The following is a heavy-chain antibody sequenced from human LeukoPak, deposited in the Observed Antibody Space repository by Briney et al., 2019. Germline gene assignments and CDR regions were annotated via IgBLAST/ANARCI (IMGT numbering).Heavy chain of an antibody. CDR1: GINLSNYC. D-gene: IGHD2-21*01. V-gene: IGHV3-23*01. CDR3: AKRGVVIRVILVGFHKQAYYFES. Sequence: PGGSLTPSCPLSGINLSNYCTSWVRQTPGKGLEWVAGMSDSGGRTNYADSVKGRYTIPRDNAETTLYLTMNSLRAEDTAVYFCAKRGVVIRVILVGFHKQAYYFESWGEGGLVTVSS. CDR2: MSDSGGRT. J-gene: IGHJ4*02.